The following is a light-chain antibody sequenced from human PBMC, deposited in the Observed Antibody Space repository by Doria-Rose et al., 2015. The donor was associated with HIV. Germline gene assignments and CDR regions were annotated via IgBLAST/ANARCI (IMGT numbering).Light chain of an antibody. Sequence: EIVMTQSPGTLSLSPGERATLSCRASQGFSSTYLAWYQQKPGQAPSLLIYDGSTRATGIPDRFSASGSGTDFTLTINRLEPEDLALYYCHQYGTSWTFGQGTKVEI. CDR3: HQYGTSWT. V-gene: IGKV3-20*01. CDR2: DGS. CDR1: QGFSSTY. J-gene: IGKJ1*01.